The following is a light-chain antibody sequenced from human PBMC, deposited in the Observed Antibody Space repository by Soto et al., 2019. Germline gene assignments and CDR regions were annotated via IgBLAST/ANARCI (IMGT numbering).Light chain of an antibody. CDR3: CSYAGSDVV. J-gene: IGLJ2*01. V-gene: IGLV2-11*01. CDR1: SSDVGGYNY. CDR2: DVS. Sequence: QSALTQPRSVSGSPGQSFTISCTGTSSDVGGYNYVSWYQQHPGKAPKLMIYDVSKRPSGVPDRFSGSKSGNTASLTISGLQAEDEADYYCCSYAGSDVVFGGGTKLTVL.